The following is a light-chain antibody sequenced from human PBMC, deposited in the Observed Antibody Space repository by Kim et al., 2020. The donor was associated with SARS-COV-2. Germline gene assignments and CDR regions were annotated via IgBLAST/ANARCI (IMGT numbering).Light chain of an antibody. CDR3: QQYNNWPSYT. CDR1: QIVSSN. CDR2: GAS. J-gene: IGKJ2*01. V-gene: IGKV3-15*01. Sequence: VSPVNRPTLSFRASQIVSSNFPSYQHNPGQAPRLLIYGASSMATGIPARFSGSGSGTEFTLTISSLQSDDFAVYYGQQYNNWPSYTFGQRTKLEI.